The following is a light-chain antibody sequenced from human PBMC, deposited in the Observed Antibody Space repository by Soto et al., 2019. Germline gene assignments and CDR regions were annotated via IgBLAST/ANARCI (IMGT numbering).Light chain of an antibody. CDR2: DVS. CDR1: SSDVGGYNY. CDR3: SSYTSSSPYV. J-gene: IGLJ1*01. V-gene: IGLV2-14*01. Sequence: QSALTQPASVSGSPGQSITISCTGTSSDVGGYNYVSWYQQHPGKAPKLMIYDVSNRPSGVSNRFSGSKSGNTASLTISGLEKDDEDDYYCSSYTSSSPYVFGTGTKLTVL.